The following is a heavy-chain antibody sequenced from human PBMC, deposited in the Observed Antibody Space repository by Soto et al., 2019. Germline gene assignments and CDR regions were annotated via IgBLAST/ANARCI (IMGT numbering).Heavy chain of an antibody. Sequence: SETLSLTCTVSGGSISSYYWSWIRQPPGKGLEWIGYIYYSGSTNYNPSLKSRVTISVDTSKNQFSLKLGSVTAADTAVYYCARLDPYGSGSYYRTTTFDYWGQGTLVTVSS. CDR2: IYYSGST. CDR1: GGSISSYY. V-gene: IGHV4-59*08. D-gene: IGHD3-10*01. CDR3: ARLDPYGSGSYYRTTTFDY. J-gene: IGHJ4*02.